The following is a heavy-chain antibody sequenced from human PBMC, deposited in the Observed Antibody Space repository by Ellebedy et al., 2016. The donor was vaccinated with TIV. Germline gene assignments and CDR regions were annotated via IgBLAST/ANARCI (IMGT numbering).Heavy chain of an antibody. J-gene: IGHJ6*02. Sequence: GGSLRLXXAASGFTFSSYWMSWVRQAPGKGLEWVANIKQDGSEKYYVDSVKGRFTISRDNAKNSLYLQMNSLRAEDTAVYYCAREFDILTGSYYYYYGMDVWGQGTTVTVSS. V-gene: IGHV3-7*01. CDR3: AREFDILTGSYYYYYGMDV. D-gene: IGHD3-9*01. CDR1: GFTFSSYW. CDR2: IKQDGSEK.